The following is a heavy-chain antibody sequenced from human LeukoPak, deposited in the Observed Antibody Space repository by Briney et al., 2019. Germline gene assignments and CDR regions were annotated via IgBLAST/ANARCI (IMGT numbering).Heavy chain of an antibody. V-gene: IGHV3-48*02. CDR2: ISSGGSTI. CDR3: ARDYGDHGEYFDY. CDR1: GFTFSSYS. Sequence: PGGSLRLSCAASGFTFSSYSMNWVRQAPGKGLEWVSYISSGGSTIYYADSVKGRFTISRDNAKNSLYLQMNSPRDEDTAVYYCARDYGDHGEYFDYWGQGTLVTVSS. D-gene: IGHD4-17*01. J-gene: IGHJ4*02.